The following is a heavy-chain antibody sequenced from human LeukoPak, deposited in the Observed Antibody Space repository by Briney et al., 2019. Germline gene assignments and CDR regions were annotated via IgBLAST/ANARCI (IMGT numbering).Heavy chain of an antibody. J-gene: IGHJ1*01. CDR3: AKDAQRGFDYSNSLQN. Sequence: GGSLRLSCAASGFTFSHYGMQWVRQTPGAGLEWVAVIWSDGSDKYYAKSVKGRFTISRDNSKNSLFLQMNSLRAEDTAVYYCAKDAQRGFDYSNSLQNGGQGILVTVSS. CDR2: IWSDGSDK. D-gene: IGHD4-11*01. CDR1: GFTFSHYG. V-gene: IGHV3-33*06.